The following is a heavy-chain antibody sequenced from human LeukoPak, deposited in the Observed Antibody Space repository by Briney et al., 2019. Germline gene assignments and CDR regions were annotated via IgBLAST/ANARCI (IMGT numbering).Heavy chain of an antibody. CDR3: AKGYSSSYYGFFDY. V-gene: IGHV3-23*01. CDR2: ISGGGST. J-gene: IGHJ4*02. CDR1: GFIFTNYA. Sequence: GGSLRLSCAASGFIFTNYAMSWVRQAPGKGLQWVSAISGGGSTYYTASVKGRFTISRDNSRNTLHLQMNSLGADDTAVYYCAKGYSSSYYGFFDYWGQGTLVTVSS. D-gene: IGHD6-13*01.